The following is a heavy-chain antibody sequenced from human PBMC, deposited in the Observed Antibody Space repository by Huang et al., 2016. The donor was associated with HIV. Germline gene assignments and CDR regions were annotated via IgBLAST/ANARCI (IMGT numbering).Heavy chain of an antibody. V-gene: IGHV3-7*01. J-gene: IGHJ3*01. Sequence: EVQLVESGGGLVQPGGSLRLSCAASGFTFTSYWMSWVRQAPGKGLEWVANVKQDGSEKYYVDSVKGRFTISRDNAKISLYLQMNSLRAEDTAMYYCASNGYSNNWGDPFDFWGQGTMVTVSS. CDR2: VKQDGSEK. CDR3: ASNGYSNNWGDPFDF. D-gene: IGHD6-13*01. CDR1: GFTFTSYW.